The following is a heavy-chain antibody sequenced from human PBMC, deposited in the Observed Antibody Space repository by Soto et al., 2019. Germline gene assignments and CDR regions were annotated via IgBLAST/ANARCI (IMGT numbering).Heavy chain of an antibody. D-gene: IGHD2-2*02. CDR2: IIPIFGTA. J-gene: IGHJ6*02. V-gene: IGHV1-69*13. Sequence: SVKVSCKASGGTFSSYAISCVRQAPGQGLEWMGGIIPIFGTANYAQKFQGRVTITADESTSTAYMELSSLRSEDTAVYYCARIQLLYYYYYYYGMDVWGQGTTVTVSS. CDR3: ARIQLLYYYYYYYGMDV. CDR1: GGTFSSYA.